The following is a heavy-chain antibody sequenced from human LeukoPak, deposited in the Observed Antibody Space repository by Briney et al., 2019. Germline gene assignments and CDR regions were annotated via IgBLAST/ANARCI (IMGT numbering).Heavy chain of an antibody. J-gene: IGHJ4*02. CDR3: ARGISGSYYGGLFF. D-gene: IGHD1-26*01. CDR2: INPNSGGT. Sequence: ASVKVSCKASGYTFTGYYMHWVRQAPGQGLEWMGWINPNSGGTNYAQKFQGRVTMTRDTSISTAYMELSSLRSEDTAVYYCARGISGSYYGGLFFWGQGTLVTVSS. V-gene: IGHV1-2*02. CDR1: GYTFTGYY.